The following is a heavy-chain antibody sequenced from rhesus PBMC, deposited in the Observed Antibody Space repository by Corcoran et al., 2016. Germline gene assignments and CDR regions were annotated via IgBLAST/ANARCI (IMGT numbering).Heavy chain of an antibody. J-gene: IGHJ4*01. Sequence: QVQLQESGPGLVTPSETLSLTCAVSGGSISSSKWWSWIRQPPGKGLEWSVRISGSGGRTSDNPSCMRRDTMSKETSKKQFSLKLNSVTAADTAVYYCARWNGYYFDCWGQGVLVTVSS. CDR2: ISGSGGRT. V-gene: IGHV4-92*01. CDR3: ARWNGYYFDC. CDR1: GGSISSSKW. D-gene: IGHD1-14*01.